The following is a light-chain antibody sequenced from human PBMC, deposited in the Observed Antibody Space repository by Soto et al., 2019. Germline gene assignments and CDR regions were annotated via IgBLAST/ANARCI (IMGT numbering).Light chain of an antibody. CDR1: TSNIGSNT. Sequence: QSVLTQPPSASGTPGQRVTISCSGTTSNIGSNTVSWYQHLPGTAPKLLIYSNDQRPSGVPDRFSGSKSGTSASLAISGLQSEDEADYYCSSYAGSSNVFGTGTKVTV. CDR2: SND. V-gene: IGLV1-44*01. CDR3: SSYAGSSNV. J-gene: IGLJ1*01.